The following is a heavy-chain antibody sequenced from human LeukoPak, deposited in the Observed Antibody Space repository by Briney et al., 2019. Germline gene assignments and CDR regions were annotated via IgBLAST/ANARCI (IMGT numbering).Heavy chain of an antibody. CDR2: INLSGGST. CDR1: LSTFTRYY. V-gene: IGHV1-46*01. D-gene: IGHD1-26*01. J-gene: IGHJ4*02. CDR3: AREYSASYRLSRGYFDY. Sequence: ASVKVSCKPSLSTFTRYYIHWVRQAAGQGLEWMGLINLSGGSTTYSQKFQSRVTMTRDTSTTTVYVELSSLRSDDTAVYYCAREYSASYRLSRGYFDYWGQGALVTVSS.